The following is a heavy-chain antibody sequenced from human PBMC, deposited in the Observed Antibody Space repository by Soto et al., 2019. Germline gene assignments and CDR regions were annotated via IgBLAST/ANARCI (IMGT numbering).Heavy chain of an antibody. Sequence: ASVKVSCKASGYTFTSYYMHWVRQAPVQGLEWMGIINPSGGSTSYAQKFQGRVTMTRDTSTSTVYMELSSLRSEDTAVYYCARESVPSMYYYDSSGSSFDYWGQGTLVTSPQ. D-gene: IGHD3-22*01. CDR2: INPSGGST. CDR3: ARESVPSMYYYDSSGSSFDY. CDR1: GYTFTSYY. J-gene: IGHJ4*02. V-gene: IGHV1-46*01.